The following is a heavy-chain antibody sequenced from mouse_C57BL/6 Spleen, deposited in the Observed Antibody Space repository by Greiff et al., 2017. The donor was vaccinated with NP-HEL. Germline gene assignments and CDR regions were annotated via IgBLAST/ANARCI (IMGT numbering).Heavy chain of an antibody. D-gene: IGHD3-2*02. Sequence: QVQLPQSGAELARPGASVKMSCTASGYTFTSYTMHWVTQRPGQGLEWIGYINPSRGYTKYNQKFKDKATLTADKSSSTAYMQLSSLTSEDSAVYYCASLKTAQATAWFAYWGQGTLVTVSA. CDR2: INPSRGYT. V-gene: IGHV1-4*01. CDR3: ASLKTAQATAWFAY. CDR1: GYTFTSYT. J-gene: IGHJ3*01.